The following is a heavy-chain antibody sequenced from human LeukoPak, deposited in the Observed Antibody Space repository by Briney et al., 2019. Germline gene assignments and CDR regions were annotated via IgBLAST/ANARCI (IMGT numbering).Heavy chain of an antibody. J-gene: IGHJ4*02. CDR2: ISSSGGST. D-gene: IGHD6-19*01. V-gene: IGHV3-23*01. CDR3: AKGFSVAGSFH. CDR1: GFTFSSYA. Sequence: PGGSLRLSCAASGFTFSSYAMTWVRQAPGKGLEWVSTISSSGGSTYYADSVKGRFTISRDNSKNTLHLQMNSLRAEDTAVYYCAKGFSVAGSFHWGQGTLFTVSS.